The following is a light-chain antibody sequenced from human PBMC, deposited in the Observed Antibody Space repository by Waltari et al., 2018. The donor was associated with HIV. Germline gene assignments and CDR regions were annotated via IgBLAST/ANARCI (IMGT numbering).Light chain of an antibody. CDR1: NIGSKS. CDR3: QVWDSSSDHVV. CDR2: YDS. V-gene: IGLV3-21*04. J-gene: IGLJ2*01. Sequence: SYVLTQPPSVSVAPGKTARITCGGNNIGSKSVHWYQQKPGQAPVLVIYYDSDRPSGIPERFSGSNCGNTATRTISRVEAGDEADYYCQVWDSSSDHVVFGGGTKLTVL.